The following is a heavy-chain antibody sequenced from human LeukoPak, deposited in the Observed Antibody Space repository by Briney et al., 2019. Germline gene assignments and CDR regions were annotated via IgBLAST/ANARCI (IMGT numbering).Heavy chain of an antibody. D-gene: IGHD2-21*02. J-gene: IGHJ5*02. CDR2: IYYSGST. Sequence: SETLSLTCTVSGGSISSYYWSWIRQPPGKGLEWIGYIYYSGSTNYNLSLKSRVTISVDTSKNQFSLKLSSVTAADTAVYYCAAYTYCGGDCYSSWFDPWGQGTLVTVSP. CDR3: AAYTYCGGDCYSSWFDP. CDR1: GGSISSYY. V-gene: IGHV4-59*01.